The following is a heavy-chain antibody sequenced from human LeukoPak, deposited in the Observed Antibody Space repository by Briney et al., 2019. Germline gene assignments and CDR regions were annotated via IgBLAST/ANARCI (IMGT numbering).Heavy chain of an antibody. CDR3: ARGRQYQLLYSYYYMDV. Sequence: ASVKVSCKASGYIFTDYYMHWVRQAPGQELGWMGRINPNSGGTNYAQKFQGRVTMTRDTSISTAYTELSSLRSEDTATYYCARGRQYQLLYSYYYMDVWGEGTTVTVSS. J-gene: IGHJ6*03. V-gene: IGHV1/OR15-1*01. CDR1: GYIFTDYY. CDR2: INPNSGGT. D-gene: IGHD2-2*01.